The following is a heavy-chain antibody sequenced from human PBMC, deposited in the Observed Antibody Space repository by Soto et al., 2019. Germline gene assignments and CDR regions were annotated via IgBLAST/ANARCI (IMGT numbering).Heavy chain of an antibody. CDR1: GGCIDSFY. CDR2: IYYSGSTT. D-gene: IGHD3-3*01. CDR3: ASPFLWSGYLAEFRAGMDV. J-gene: IGHJ6*02. Sequence: QMQLQESGPGLVKPSETLSLTCTVSGGCIDSFYCSWIRQFPGKGLEWMGYIYYSGSTTNYNPSGNTRATLSVDTSKNQFSLKLSCMTAADMAVYYCASPFLWSGYLAEFRAGMDVWRPGTTVIVSS. V-gene: IGHV4-59*01.